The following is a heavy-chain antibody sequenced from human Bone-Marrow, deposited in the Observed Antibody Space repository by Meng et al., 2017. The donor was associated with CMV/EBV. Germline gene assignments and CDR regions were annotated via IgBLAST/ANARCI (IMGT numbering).Heavy chain of an antibody. V-gene: IGHV2-70*20. CDR2: IDWDDDK. Sequence: SGPTLVKPTQTLTLTCTFSGFSLSTSGMCVSWVRQPPGKALEWLALIDWDDDKYYSTSLKTRLTISKVTSKNQVVLTMTNMDPVDTATYYCARSHSIFGVVPFDYWGQGTLVTVSS. D-gene: IGHD3-3*01. J-gene: IGHJ4*02. CDR1: GFSLSTSGMC. CDR3: ARSHSIFGVVPFDY.